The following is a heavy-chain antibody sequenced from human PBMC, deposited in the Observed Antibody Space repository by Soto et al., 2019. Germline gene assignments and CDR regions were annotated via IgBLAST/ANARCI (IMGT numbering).Heavy chain of an antibody. Sequence: SETLSLTCAVSGCSFTSNNWWTWVRQPPGQGLEWIGEIYRTGSTNYNPSLKSRVTISLDKSENQFSLKVTSLTAADTAVYYCASRDPGTSVDYWGQGTLVTVSS. J-gene: IGHJ4*02. V-gene: IGHV4-4*02. CDR3: ASRDPGTSVDY. D-gene: IGHD1-7*01. CDR1: GCSFTSNNW. CDR2: IYRTGST.